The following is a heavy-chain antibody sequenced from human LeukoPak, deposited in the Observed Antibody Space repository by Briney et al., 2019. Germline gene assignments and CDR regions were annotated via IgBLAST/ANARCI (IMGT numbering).Heavy chain of an antibody. Sequence: GGSLRLSCAAPGFTFSSYGMHWVRQAPGKGLEWVAFIRYDGSNKYYADSVKGRFTISRDNSKNTLYLQMNSLRAEDTAVYYCAKDHWRWLQLFLDCFDYWGQGTLATVSS. J-gene: IGHJ4*02. CDR1: GFTFSSYG. CDR2: IRYDGSNK. D-gene: IGHD5-24*01. CDR3: AKDHWRWLQLFLDCFDY. V-gene: IGHV3-30*02.